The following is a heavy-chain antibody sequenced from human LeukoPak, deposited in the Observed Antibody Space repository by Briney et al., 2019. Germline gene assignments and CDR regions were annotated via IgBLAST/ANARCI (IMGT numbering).Heavy chain of an antibody. CDR3: ARDRTMVRGVNRSDYYYYYYMDV. CDR1: GLTFSIYA. D-gene: IGHD3-10*01. CDR2: ISSNGRST. J-gene: IGHJ6*03. Sequence: GGSLRPSCSPYGLTFSIYAIHSVSHAPGNGMGYVSSISSNGRSTYYANSVKGRFAISRDNAKNTLYLEMGSLRAEDMAVYYCARDRTMVRGVNRSDYYYYYYMDVWGKGTTVTVSS. V-gene: IGHV3-64*01.